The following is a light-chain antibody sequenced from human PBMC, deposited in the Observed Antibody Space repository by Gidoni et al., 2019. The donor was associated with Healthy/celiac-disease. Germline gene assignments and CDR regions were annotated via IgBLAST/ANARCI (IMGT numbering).Light chain of an antibody. CDR2: EAS. V-gene: IGKV1-5*03. CDR1: QSISSW. CDR3: QQYNSYSRT. J-gene: IGKJ1*01. Sequence: IKTPQPPPTLSASVGDRVTITCRASQSISSWLVWYQQKPGKAPKLLIYEASSVESGVPSRFSGSGSGTEFTLTISSLQPDDFATYYCQQYNSYSRTFGQGTKVEIK.